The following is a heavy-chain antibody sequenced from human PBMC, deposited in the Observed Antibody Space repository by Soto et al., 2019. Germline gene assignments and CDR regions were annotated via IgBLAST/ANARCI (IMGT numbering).Heavy chain of an antibody. Sequence: EVQLVESGGGLVQPGESLTLSCAASGFPFSSYWMHWVRQAPGKGLVWVSRIKSDGSGTYYADSVQDRFTISRDNDRNTLYLQMDRLIGEDTAVYCCARGDGDRYDGNGYLGRHWGQGTLVTVSS. CDR1: GFPFSSYW. V-gene: IGHV3-74*01. J-gene: IGHJ4*02. D-gene: IGHD3-22*01. CDR2: IKSDGSGT. CDR3: ARGDGDRYDGNGYLGRH.